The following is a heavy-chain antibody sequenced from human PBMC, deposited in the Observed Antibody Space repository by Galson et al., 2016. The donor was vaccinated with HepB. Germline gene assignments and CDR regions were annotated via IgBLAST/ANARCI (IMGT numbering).Heavy chain of an antibody. Sequence: SETLSLTCTVSGGSTSNYYWSWIRQPPGKGLEWIGYIYYSGSTNYNPSLKSRVSISVDTSKNQFSLKLTSVTAADTAMYSCASLPLYQLPYFDCWGPGTLVTVSS. CDR1: GGSTSNYY. V-gene: IGHV4-59*08. D-gene: IGHD2-2*01. CDR2: IYYSGST. J-gene: IGHJ4*02. CDR3: ASLPLYQLPYFDC.